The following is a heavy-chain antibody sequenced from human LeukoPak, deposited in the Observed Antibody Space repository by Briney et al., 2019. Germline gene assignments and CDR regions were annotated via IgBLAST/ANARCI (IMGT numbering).Heavy chain of an antibody. J-gene: IGHJ5*02. V-gene: IGHV6-1*01. D-gene: IGHD2-2*01. CDR1: GDSVSSNSAA. Sequence: SQTLSLTCAISGDSVSSNSAAWNWIRQSPSRGLEWLGRTYYRSKWYNDYAVSVKSRITINPDTSKNQFSLQLNSVTPEDTAVYYCALVTSCYLVSCNWFDPWGQGTLVTVSS. CDR3: ALVTSCYLVSCNWFDP. CDR2: TYYRSKWYN.